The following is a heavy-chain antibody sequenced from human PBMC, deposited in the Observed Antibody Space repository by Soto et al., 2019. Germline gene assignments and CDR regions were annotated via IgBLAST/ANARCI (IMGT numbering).Heavy chain of an antibody. D-gene: IGHD3-3*01. CDR1: GFTVSSNY. CDR2: IYSGGST. CDR3: AKPESYYDFWSGYSEYYFDY. J-gene: IGHJ4*02. Sequence: PGGSLRLSCAASGFTVSSNYMSWVRQAPGKGLKWVSVIYSGGSTYYADSVKGRFTISRDNSKNTLYLQMNSLRAEDTAVYYCAKPESYYDFWSGYSEYYFDYWGQGTLVTVSS. V-gene: IGHV3-66*04.